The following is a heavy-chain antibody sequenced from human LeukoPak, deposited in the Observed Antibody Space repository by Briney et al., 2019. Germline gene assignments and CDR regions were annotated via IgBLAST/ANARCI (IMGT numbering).Heavy chain of an antibody. Sequence: SETLSLTCAVYGGSFSYYYWIWIRQSPGKGLEWIGQINHSGSANYNPSLKSRITISVDSSRNQFSLELTSVTAADTAFYYCARQGASYGDYVWGYYYMDVWGRGTTVIVSS. CDR3: ARQGASYGDYVWGYYYMDV. CDR2: INHSGSA. D-gene: IGHD4-17*01. J-gene: IGHJ6*03. V-gene: IGHV4-34*01. CDR1: GGSFSYYY.